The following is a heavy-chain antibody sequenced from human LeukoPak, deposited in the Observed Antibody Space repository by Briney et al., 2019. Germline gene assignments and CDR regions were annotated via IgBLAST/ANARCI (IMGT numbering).Heavy chain of an antibody. CDR3: ARDRGPSGTGFDY. CDR1: GFTFSSYS. D-gene: IGHD3-10*01. J-gene: IGHJ4*02. CDR2: IYSGGST. Sequence: PGGSLRLSCAASGFTFSSYSMNWVRQAPGKGLEWVSVIYSGGSTYYADSVKGRFTISRDNSKNTLYLQMNSLRAEDTAVYYCARDRGPSGTGFDYWGQGTLVTVSS. V-gene: IGHV3-66*01.